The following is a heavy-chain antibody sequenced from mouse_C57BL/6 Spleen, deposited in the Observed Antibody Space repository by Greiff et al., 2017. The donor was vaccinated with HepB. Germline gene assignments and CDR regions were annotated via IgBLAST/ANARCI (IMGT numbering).Heavy chain of an antibody. CDR2: VYPYNGGT. CDR1: GFTFTDYY. CDR3: ARDRGSSHWYFDV. D-gene: IGHD1-1*01. V-gene: IGHV1-36*01. J-gene: IGHJ1*03. Sequence: EVKLQESGPVLVKPGPSVKISCKASGFTFTDYYMHWVKQSHGKSLEWIGLVYPYNGGTSYNQKFKGKATLTVDTSSSTAYMELNSLTSEDSAVYYCARDRGSSHWYFDVWGTGTTVTVSS.